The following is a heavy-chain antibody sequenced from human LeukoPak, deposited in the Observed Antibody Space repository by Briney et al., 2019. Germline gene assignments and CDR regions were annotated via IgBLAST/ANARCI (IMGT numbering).Heavy chain of an antibody. CDR1: GFTFSSYG. Sequence: PRGSLRLSCAASGFTFSSYGMHWVRQAPGKGLEWVAVISYDGSNKYYADSVKGRFTISRDNSKNTLYLQMNSLRAEDTAAYYCAKDCSSTSCPDYWGQGTLVTVSS. V-gene: IGHV3-30*18. CDR3: AKDCSSTSCPDY. D-gene: IGHD2-2*01. J-gene: IGHJ4*02. CDR2: ISYDGSNK.